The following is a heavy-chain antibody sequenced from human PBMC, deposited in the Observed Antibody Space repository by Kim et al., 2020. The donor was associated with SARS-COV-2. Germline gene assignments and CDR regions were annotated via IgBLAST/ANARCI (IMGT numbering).Heavy chain of an antibody. J-gene: IGHJ4*02. CDR2: IYSGDKT. D-gene: IGHD6-13*01. CDR3: ATNLAAAGVV. V-gene: IGHV3-66*01. CDR1: GVTVSSNY. Sequence: GGSLRLSCAASGVTVSSNYMSWLRQAPGKGLEWLSVIYSGDKTYYVESVKGRLTISRDNSKNTLYLQMSSLRVEDTAVYNCATNLAAAGVVWGQGTLVTV.